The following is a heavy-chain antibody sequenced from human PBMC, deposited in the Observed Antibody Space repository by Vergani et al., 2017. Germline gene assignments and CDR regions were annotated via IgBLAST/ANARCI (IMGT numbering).Heavy chain of an antibody. J-gene: IGHJ5*02. CDR3: ARDRVAVAGRYWFDP. CDR2: INPGGGST. Sequence: QVQLVQSGAEVKKPGAPVRVPCRPSGNTSPSSYMPWVQQAPGQGREWMGIINPGGGSTSYAQKSQGIVTMTRDTSTSTVYMELSSLRSEDTAVYYCARDRVAVAGRYWFDPWGQGTLVTVSS. V-gene: IGHV1-46*01. D-gene: IGHD6-19*01. CDR1: GNTSPSSY.